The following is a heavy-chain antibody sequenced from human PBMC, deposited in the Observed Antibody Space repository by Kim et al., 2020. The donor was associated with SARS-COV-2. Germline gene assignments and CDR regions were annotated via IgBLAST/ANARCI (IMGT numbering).Heavy chain of an antibody. CDR3: AICTWSGIGS. J-gene: IGHJ4*02. CDR2: ISRSGGAART. D-gene: IGHD6-13*01. Sequence: GGSLRLSCAASGFTFSSNDMSWVRQAPGKGLEWVSGISRSGGAARTYYADSVKGRFTISRDYSKNTLYMQMKSLRAEDTAVYYCAICTWSGIGSWGQGTLVTVSS. CDR1: GFTFSSND. V-gene: IGHV3-23*01.